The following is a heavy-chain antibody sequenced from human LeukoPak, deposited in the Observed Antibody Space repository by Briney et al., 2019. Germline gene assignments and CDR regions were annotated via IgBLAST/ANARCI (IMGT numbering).Heavy chain of an antibody. V-gene: IGHV3-9*01. CDR3: AKDMRGVGYSQPLDAFDI. D-gene: IGHD6-13*01. CDR2: ISWNSGSI. Sequence: SGGSLRLSCAASGFTFDDYAMHWVRQAPGKGLEWVSGISWNSGSIGYADSVKGRFTISRDNAKNSLYLQMNSLRAEGTALYYCAKDMRGVGYSQPLDAFDIWGQGTMVTVSS. J-gene: IGHJ3*02. CDR1: GFTFDDYA.